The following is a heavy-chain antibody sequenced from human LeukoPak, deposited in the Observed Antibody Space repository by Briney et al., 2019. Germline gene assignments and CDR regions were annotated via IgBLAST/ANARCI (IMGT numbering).Heavy chain of an antibody. J-gene: IGHJ4*02. CDR2: ISGSGGST. CDR1: GFTLSSYA. CDR3: AKYARYCSGGSCYDFDY. V-gene: IGHV3-23*01. D-gene: IGHD2-15*01. Sequence: GASLRLSCAASGFTLSSYAMSWVRQAPGKGLEWVSAISGSGGSTCYADSVKGRFTISRDNSKNTLYLQMNSLRAEDTAVYYCAKYARYCSGGSCYDFDYWGQGTLVTVSS.